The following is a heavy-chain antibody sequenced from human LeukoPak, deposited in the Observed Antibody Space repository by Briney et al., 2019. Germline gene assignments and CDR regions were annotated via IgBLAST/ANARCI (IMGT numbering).Heavy chain of an antibody. Sequence: PGGSLRLSCAASGFTFSSNGMHWVRQAPGKGLEWVAIVSYDGTNKYYADSVKGRFTIFRDNAKNSLYLQMNSLRDEDAAVYHCARASPSGYDYWGQGTLVTVSS. V-gene: IGHV3-30*03. D-gene: IGHD3-22*01. CDR1: GFTFSSNG. CDR2: VSYDGTNK. CDR3: ARASPSGYDY. J-gene: IGHJ4*02.